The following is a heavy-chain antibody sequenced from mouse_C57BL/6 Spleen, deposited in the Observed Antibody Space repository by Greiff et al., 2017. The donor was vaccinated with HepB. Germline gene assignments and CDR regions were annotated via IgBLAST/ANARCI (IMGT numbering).Heavy chain of an antibody. V-gene: IGHV1-18*01. D-gene: IGHD1-1*01. J-gene: IGHJ4*01. CDR3: ARESYYYGSSSLYAMDY. CDR1: GYTFTDYN. CDR2: INPNNGGT. Sequence: VQLKESGPELVKPGASVKIPCKASGYTFTDYNMDWVKQSHGKSLEWIGDINPNNGGTIYNQKFKGKATLTVDKSSSTAYMELRSLTSEDTAVYSCARESYYYGSSSLYAMDYWGQGTSVTVSS.